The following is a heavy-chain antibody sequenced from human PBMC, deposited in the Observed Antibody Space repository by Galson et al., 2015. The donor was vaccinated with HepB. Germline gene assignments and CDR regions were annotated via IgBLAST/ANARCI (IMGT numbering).Heavy chain of an antibody. CDR3: ARFYYDSSGPTGGYYFDY. V-gene: IGHV5-10-1*01. CDR2: IDPSDSYT. CDR1: GYSFTSYW. J-gene: IGHJ4*02. D-gene: IGHD3-22*01. Sequence: QSGAEVKKPGESLRISCKGSGYSFTSYWISWVRQMPGKGLEWMGRIDPSDSYTNYSPSFQGHVTISADKSISTAYLQWSSLKASDTAMYYCARFYYDSSGPTGGYYFDYWGQGTLVTVSS.